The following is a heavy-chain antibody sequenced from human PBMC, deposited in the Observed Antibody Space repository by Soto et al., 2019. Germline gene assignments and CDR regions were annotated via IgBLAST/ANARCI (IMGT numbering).Heavy chain of an antibody. J-gene: IGHJ4*02. Sequence: PGGSLRLSCAASGFTFSSYAMGWVRQAPGKGLEWVSAISGSGGGTYYADSVKGRFTISRDNSKNTLYLQMTSLRAEDTAVYYCAKDTYDYIWGSYRYGYWGQGTLVTVSS. CDR1: GFTFSSYA. CDR2: ISGSGGGT. CDR3: AKDTYDYIWGSYRYGY. D-gene: IGHD3-16*02. V-gene: IGHV3-23*01.